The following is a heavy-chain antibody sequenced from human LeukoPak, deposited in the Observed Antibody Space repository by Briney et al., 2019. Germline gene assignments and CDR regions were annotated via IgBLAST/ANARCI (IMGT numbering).Heavy chain of an antibody. Sequence: ASVKVSCKASGYTFTGYYLHWVRQAPGQGLEWMGWSNPTSGTTNYAQRFQGRVTMTRDTSISTAYMELSGLRSDDTAVYYCARAEGYCSGGSCYGFDLWGQGTLVTVSS. CDR1: GYTFTGYY. D-gene: IGHD2-15*01. V-gene: IGHV1-2*02. CDR3: ARAEGYCSGGSCYGFDL. CDR2: SNPTSGTT. J-gene: IGHJ4*02.